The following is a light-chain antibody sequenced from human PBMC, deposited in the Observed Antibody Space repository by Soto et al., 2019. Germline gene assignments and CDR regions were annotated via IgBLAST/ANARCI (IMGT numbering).Light chain of an antibody. CDR3: QHYNSYSEA. CDR1: QAIRND. J-gene: IGKJ1*01. CDR2: KAS. V-gene: IGKV1-5*03. Sequence: DIQMTQSPASLGESDGDRVTITCRSSQAIRNDVAWYQQKPGKAPKLLIYKASTLKSGVPSRFSGSGSGTEFTLTISSLQPDDFATYYCQHYNSYSEAFGQGTKVDI.